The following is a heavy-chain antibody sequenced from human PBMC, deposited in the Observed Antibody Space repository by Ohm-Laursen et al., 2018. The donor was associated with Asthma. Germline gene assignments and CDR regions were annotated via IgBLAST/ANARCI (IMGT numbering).Heavy chain of an antibody. CDR3: ARDHYDFWSGYRDENYYYGMDV. D-gene: IGHD3-3*01. Sequence: ASVKVSCKVSGYTLTELSMHWVRQAPGKGLEWMGGFDPEDGETIYAQKFQGRVTMTEDTSTDTAYMELSSLRSEDTAVYYCARDHYDFWSGYRDENYYYGMDVWGQGTTVTVSS. J-gene: IGHJ6*02. V-gene: IGHV1-24*01. CDR2: FDPEDGET. CDR1: GYTLTELS.